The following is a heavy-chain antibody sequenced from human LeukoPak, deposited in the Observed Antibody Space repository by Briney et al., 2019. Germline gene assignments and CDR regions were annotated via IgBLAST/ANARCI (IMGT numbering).Heavy chain of an antibody. CDR2: INPNSGGT. CDR1: GYTFTGYY. Sequence: ASVKVSCKASGYTFTGYYMHWVRQAPGQGPEWMGRINPNSGGTNYAQKFQGRVTMTRDTSISTAYMELSRLRSDDTAVYYCARERYYYGSGSYLTFDYWGQGTLVTVSS. CDR3: ARERYYYGSGSYLTFDY. V-gene: IGHV1-2*06. J-gene: IGHJ4*02. D-gene: IGHD3-10*01.